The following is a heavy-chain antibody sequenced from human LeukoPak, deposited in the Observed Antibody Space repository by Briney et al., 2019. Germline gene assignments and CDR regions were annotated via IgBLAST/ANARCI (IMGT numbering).Heavy chain of an antibody. CDR1: GFIFSNYW. V-gene: IGHV3-30*02. Sequence: GGSLRLSCAASGFIFSNYWMHWVRQAPGKGLEWVSFIHYDGNEKYYTDSVKGRFTVSRDNSKNTLYLQMNSLRPEDTAVYYCAKRLAPYSSGWYYPDYWGQGTLVTVSS. CDR2: IHYDGNEK. J-gene: IGHJ4*02. CDR3: AKRLAPYSSGWYYPDY. D-gene: IGHD6-19*01.